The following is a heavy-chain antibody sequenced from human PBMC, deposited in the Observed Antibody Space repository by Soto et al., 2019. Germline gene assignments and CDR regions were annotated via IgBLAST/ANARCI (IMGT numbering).Heavy chain of an antibody. V-gene: IGHV3-23*01. Sequence: GGSLRLPCAASGVTFSTYAMNWVRQAPGKGLEWVATISDTGGGTFYAASVKGRFTISRDNSKNTLLLQMHSLRADDSAIYFCAIGRHKTSGSNTWFDPWGRGTLDTVS. CDR3: AIGRHKTSGSNTWFDP. J-gene: IGHJ5*02. CDR1: GVTFSTYA. CDR2: ISDTGGGT. D-gene: IGHD3-22*01.